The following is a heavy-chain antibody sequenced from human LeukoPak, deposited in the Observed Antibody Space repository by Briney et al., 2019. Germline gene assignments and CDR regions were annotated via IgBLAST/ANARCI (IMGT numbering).Heavy chain of an antibody. Sequence: PGGSLRLSCAASGFTFSSYEMNWVRQAPGKGLEWVSYISSSGSTIYYADSVKGRFTISRDNAKNSLYLQMNSLRAEDTAVYYCARGLAVADTGEYWGQGTLVTVSS. CDR3: ARGLAVADTGEY. CDR2: ISSSGSTI. D-gene: IGHD6-19*01. J-gene: IGHJ4*02. V-gene: IGHV3-48*03. CDR1: GFTFSSYE.